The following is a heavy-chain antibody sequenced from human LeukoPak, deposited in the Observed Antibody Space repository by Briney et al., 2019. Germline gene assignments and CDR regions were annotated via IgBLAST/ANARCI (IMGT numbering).Heavy chain of an antibody. D-gene: IGHD2-2*01. CDR3: ARGEGIVVVPAAAFDP. CDR1: GGSISSHY. V-gene: IGHV4-59*11. CDR2: IYYSGST. J-gene: IGHJ5*02. Sequence: SETLSLTCTVPGGSISSHYWSWIRQPPGKGLEWIGYIYYSGSTNYNPSLKSRVTISVDTSKNQFSLKLSSVTAADTAVYYCARGEGIVVVPAAAFDPWGQGTLVTVSS.